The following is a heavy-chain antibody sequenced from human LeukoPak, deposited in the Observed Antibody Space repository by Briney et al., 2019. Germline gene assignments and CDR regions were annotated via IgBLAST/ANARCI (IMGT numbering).Heavy chain of an antibody. CDR1: GRSISSGSYY. V-gene: IGHV4-61*02. J-gene: IGHJ4*02. CDR2: IYTSGST. CDR3: AEGISFDY. Sequence: SETLSLTCTVSGRSISSGSYYWRWIRQPAGKGLEWIGRIYTSGSTNYNPSLKSRVTISVDTSKNQFSPKLSSVTAADTAVYYCAEGISFDYWGQGTLVTVSS. D-gene: IGHD2/OR15-2a*01.